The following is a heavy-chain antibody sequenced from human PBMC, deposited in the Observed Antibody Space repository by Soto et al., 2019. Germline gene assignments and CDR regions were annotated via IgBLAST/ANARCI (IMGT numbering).Heavy chain of an antibody. J-gene: IGHJ6*03. CDR3: ERVRKLVGYCYYYMDV. CDR2: IGAYNGNT. Sequence: QVQLLQSGAEVKKPGASVKVSCKASGYTFSNHGITWVRQAPGQGLEWMGWIGAYNGNTHYTQSLQGRVTMTTDTYTSTYYMELRGLSHDDAAVYYCERVRKLVGYCYYYMDVWGKGTMVTVSS. V-gene: IGHV1-18*01. CDR1: GYTFSNHG. D-gene: IGHD6-6*01.